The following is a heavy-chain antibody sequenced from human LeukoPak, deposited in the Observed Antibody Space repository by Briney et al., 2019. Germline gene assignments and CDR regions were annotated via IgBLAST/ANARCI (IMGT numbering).Heavy chain of an antibody. D-gene: IGHD2-15*01. V-gene: IGHV4-30-2*01. CDR3: ARGFSPSAAYYYGMDV. CDR1: GGSISSGGYS. Sequence: SETLSLTCAVSGGSISSGGYSWSWIRQPPGKGLEWIGYIYHSGSTYYNPSLKSRVTISVDRSKNQFSLKLSSVTAADTAVYYCARGFSPSAAYYYGMDVWGQGTTVTVSS. J-gene: IGHJ6*02. CDR2: IYHSGST.